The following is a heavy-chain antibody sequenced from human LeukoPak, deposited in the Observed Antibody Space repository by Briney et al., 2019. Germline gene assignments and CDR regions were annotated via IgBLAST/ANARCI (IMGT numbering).Heavy chain of an antibody. CDR1: GYSISSGYY. CDR3: ARQRIAAVPTWYFDL. J-gene: IGHJ2*01. Sequence: PSETLSLTCTVSGYSISSGYYWGWIRQPPGKGLEWIGYIYYSGSTNYNPSLKSRVTISVDTSKNQFSLKLSSVTAADTAVYYCARQRIAAVPTWYFDLWGRGTLVTVSS. D-gene: IGHD6-13*01. V-gene: IGHV4-38-2*02. CDR2: IYYSGST.